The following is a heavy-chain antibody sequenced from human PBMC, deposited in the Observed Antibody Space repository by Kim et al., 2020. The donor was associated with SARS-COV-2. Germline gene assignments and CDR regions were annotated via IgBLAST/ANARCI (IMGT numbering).Heavy chain of an antibody. CDR3: ARAHAPAPANIDY. D-gene: IGHD2-2*01. Sequence: SNAQTFQGGVPRTRDTSTSTVYMELSSLRSEDTAVYYCARAHAPAPANIDYWGQGTLVTVSS. J-gene: IGHJ4*02. V-gene: IGHV1-46*01.